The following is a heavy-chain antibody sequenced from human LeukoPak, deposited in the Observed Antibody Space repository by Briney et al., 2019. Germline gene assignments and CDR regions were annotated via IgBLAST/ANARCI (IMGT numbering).Heavy chain of an antibody. J-gene: IGHJ4*02. D-gene: IGHD6-19*01. CDR2: ISYDGSNK. Sequence: QSGGSLRLSCAASGFTFSDYYMSWIRQAPGKGLEWVAVISYDGSNKYYADSVKGRFTISRDNSKSTLYLQMNSLRAEDTAVYYCARGPRPSGWYPPLDYWGQGTLVTVSS. CDR1: GFTFSDYY. V-gene: IGHV3-30-3*01. CDR3: ARGPRPSGWYPPLDY.